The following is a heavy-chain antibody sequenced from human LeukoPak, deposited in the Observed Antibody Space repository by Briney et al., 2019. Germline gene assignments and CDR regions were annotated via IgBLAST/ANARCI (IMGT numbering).Heavy chain of an antibody. V-gene: IGHV3-64*01. J-gene: IGHJ4*02. Sequence: GGSLRLSCAASGFTFSSYAMHWVRQAPGKGLEYVSAISSNGGSTYYANSVKGRFTISGDNSKNTLYLQMGSLRAEDMAVYYCARDAVYDSSGYYYVGYYFDYWGQGTLVTVSS. D-gene: IGHD3-22*01. CDR3: ARDAVYDSSGYYYVGYYFDY. CDR2: ISSNGGST. CDR1: GFTFSSYA.